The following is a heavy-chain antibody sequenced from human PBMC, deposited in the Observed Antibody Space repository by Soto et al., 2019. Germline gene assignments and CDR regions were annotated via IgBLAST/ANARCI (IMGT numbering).Heavy chain of an antibody. J-gene: IGHJ4*02. D-gene: IGHD4-17*01. V-gene: IGHV3-11*06. Sequence: PGGSLRLSCAASGFTFSDYYMSWIRQAPGKGLEWVSYISSSSGYTNYADSVKGRFTISRDNAKDSLYLQMNSLRAEDTAVYYCAKEYGRLDYWDQGTLVTVSS. CDR1: GFTFSDYY. CDR2: ISSSSGYT. CDR3: AKEYGRLDY.